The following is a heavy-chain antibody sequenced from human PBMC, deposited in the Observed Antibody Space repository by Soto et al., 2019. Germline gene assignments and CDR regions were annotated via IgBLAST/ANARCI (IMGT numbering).Heavy chain of an antibody. J-gene: IGHJ4*02. CDR2: IVVGSGHT. V-gene: IGHV1-58*02. CDR1: GFTFTSSA. D-gene: IGHD2-15*01. Sequence: QMQLVQSGPEVKKPGTSVKVSCKASGFTFTSSAMQWVRQARGQRLEWIGWIVVGSGHTNYAQKFQERVTITXXMXTXXXXXELXXXXXXXTXXXYCAADSRYCSGGNCEDYWGQGTLVTVSS. CDR3: AADSRYCSGGNCEDY.